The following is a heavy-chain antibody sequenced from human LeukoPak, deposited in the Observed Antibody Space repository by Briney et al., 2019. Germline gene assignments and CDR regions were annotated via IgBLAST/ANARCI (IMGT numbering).Heavy chain of an antibody. CDR1: GGSISSDSYY. V-gene: IGHV4-31*03. CDR3: ARNYYFDY. J-gene: IGHJ4*02. Sequence: SETLSLTCTVSGGSISSDSYYWSWIRQHPGQGLEWIGYIYYSGSTYYNPSLKSRVTISVDTSKNQFSLKLSSVTAADTAVYYCARNYYFDYWGQGTLVTVSS. CDR2: IYYSGST.